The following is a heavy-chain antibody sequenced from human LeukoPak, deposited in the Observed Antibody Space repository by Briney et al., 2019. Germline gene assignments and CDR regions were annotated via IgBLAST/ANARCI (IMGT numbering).Heavy chain of an antibody. V-gene: IGHV3-74*01. CDR3: AREESSSGYFDY. CDR1: GFTFSSHW. J-gene: IGHJ4*02. D-gene: IGHD6-13*01. CDR2: IKSDGSST. Sequence: GGSLRLSCAASGFTFSSHWMHWVRQAPGKGLVWVSRIKSDGSSTSYADSVKGRFTISRDNGKNTLYLQMNSLRAEDTAVYYCAREESSSGYFDYWGQGTLVTVSS.